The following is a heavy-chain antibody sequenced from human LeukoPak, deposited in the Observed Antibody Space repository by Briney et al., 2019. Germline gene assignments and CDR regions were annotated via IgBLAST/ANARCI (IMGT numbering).Heavy chain of an antibody. J-gene: IGHJ6*03. CDR2: ISSSGSTI. D-gene: IGHD3-3*01. Sequence: GGSLRLSCAASGFTFSSYEMNWVRQAPGKGLEWVSYISSSGSTIYYADSVKGRFTISRDNAKNSLYLQMNSLRAEDTAVYYCARGPYYDFWSGSGYYYYYYMDVWGKGTTVTVSS. CDR3: ARGPYYDFWSGSGYYYYYYMDV. V-gene: IGHV3-48*03. CDR1: GFTFSSYE.